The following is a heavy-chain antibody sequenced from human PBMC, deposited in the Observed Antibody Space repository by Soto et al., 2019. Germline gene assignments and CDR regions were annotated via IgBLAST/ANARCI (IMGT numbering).Heavy chain of an antibody. CDR1: RVTFTRSS. J-gene: IGHJ4*02. Sequence: GGSMRLSCAASRVTFTRSSMNWVRQAPGKGLEWVSSISSTTNYIYYGDSMKGRFTISRDNAKNSLYLEMNSLRAEDTAVYYCARESEDLTSNFDYWGQGTLVTVSS. V-gene: IGHV3-21*06. CDR2: ISSTTNYI. CDR3: ARESEDLTSNFDY.